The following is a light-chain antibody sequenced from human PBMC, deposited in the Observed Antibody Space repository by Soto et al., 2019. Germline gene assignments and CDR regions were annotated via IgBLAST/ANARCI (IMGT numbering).Light chain of an antibody. CDR2: GAF. CDR3: LQRSNWPPT. V-gene: IGKV3-11*01. J-gene: IGKJ5*01. Sequence: EIVLTQSPGTLSLSPGERATLSCRASQTVRNNYLAWYQQKPGQAPRLFIYGAFNRATGIPARFSGSGSGTDFTLTISSLEPEDFAVYYCLQRSNWPPTFGQGTRLEI. CDR1: QTVRNNY.